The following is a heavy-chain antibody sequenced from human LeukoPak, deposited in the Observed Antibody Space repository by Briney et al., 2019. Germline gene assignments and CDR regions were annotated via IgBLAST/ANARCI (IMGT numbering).Heavy chain of an antibody. CDR3: ARRTSGWYGIDY. V-gene: IGHV4-34*01. Sequence: SETLSLTCAVYGGSFSSYYWSWIRQSPGKGLEWIGEITHSRSTNYNPSLKSRVTMSVDKSKNQFSLNLSSVTAADTAVYYCARRTSGWYGIDYWGQGTLATVSS. CDR2: ITHSRST. D-gene: IGHD6-19*01. J-gene: IGHJ4*02. CDR1: GGSFSSYY.